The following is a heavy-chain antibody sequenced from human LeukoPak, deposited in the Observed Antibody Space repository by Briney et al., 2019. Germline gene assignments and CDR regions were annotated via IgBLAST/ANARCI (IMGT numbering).Heavy chain of an antibody. J-gene: IGHJ3*02. Sequence: SVKVSCKASGYTFTGYYMHWVRQAPGQGLGWMGGIIPIFGTANYAQKFQGRVTITTDESTSTAYMGLSSLRSEDTAVYYCARDRGSSDAFDIWGQGTMVTVSS. V-gene: IGHV1-69*05. D-gene: IGHD6-6*01. CDR3: ARDRGSSDAFDI. CDR2: IIPIFGTA. CDR1: GYTFTGYY.